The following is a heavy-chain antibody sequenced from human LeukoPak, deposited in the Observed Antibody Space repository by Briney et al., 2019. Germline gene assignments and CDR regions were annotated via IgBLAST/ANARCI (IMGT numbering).Heavy chain of an antibody. J-gene: IGHJ6*03. CDR2: ISSSSSYI. CDR3: ARGYSSGWSTHYYYYYYMDV. CDR1: GFTFSSYS. Sequence: NPGGSLRLSCAASGFTFSSYSMNWVRQAPGKGLEWVSSISSSSSYIYYADSVKGRFTISRDNAKNSLYLQMNSLRAEDTAVYYCARGYSSGWSTHYYYYYYMDVWGKGTTVTVSS. V-gene: IGHV3-21*01. D-gene: IGHD6-19*01.